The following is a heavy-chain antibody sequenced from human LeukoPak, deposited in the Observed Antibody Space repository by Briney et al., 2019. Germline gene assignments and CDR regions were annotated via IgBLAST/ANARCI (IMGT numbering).Heavy chain of an antibody. CDR1: GYSISSGYY. CDR3: ARTGIVGATVY. CDR2: IYHSGST. Sequence: SETLSLTCTVSGYSISSGYYWGWIRQPPGKGLQWIGSIYHSGSTYYNPSLESRATISVDTSKNQFSLKLSSVTAADTAVYYCARTGIVGATVYWGQGTLVTVSS. D-gene: IGHD1-26*01. J-gene: IGHJ4*02. V-gene: IGHV4-38-2*02.